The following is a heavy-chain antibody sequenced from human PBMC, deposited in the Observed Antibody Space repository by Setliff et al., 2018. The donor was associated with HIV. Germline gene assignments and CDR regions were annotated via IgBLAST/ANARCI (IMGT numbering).Heavy chain of an antibody. CDR3: ARQERYCTSADCYRYFNY. J-gene: IGHJ4*02. D-gene: IGHD2-2*02. CDR2: INSRGRT. CDR1: GGSISSFY. V-gene: IGHV4-4*09. Sequence: SETLSLTCTVSGGSISSFYWSWIRQPPGKGPEWIGYINSRGRTNYNPSLKGRVTISLDTSKNRFSLKLSSVTAADTAVYYCARQERYCTSADCYRYFNYWGQGTLVTVSS.